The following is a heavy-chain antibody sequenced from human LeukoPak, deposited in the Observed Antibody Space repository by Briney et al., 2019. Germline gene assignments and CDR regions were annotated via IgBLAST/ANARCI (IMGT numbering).Heavy chain of an antibody. V-gene: IGHV1-2*02. CDR3: ARVVSSNYYGSGSYRGSFDY. D-gene: IGHD3-10*01. CDR1: GYTFTGYY. J-gene: IGHJ4*02. CDR2: INPNSGGT. Sequence: GASVKVSCKASGYTFTGYYMHWVRQAPGQGLEWMGWINPNSGGTNYAQKFQGRVTMTRDTSISTAYMELSRLRSDDTAVYYCARVVSSNYYGSGSYRGSFDYWGQGTLVTVSS.